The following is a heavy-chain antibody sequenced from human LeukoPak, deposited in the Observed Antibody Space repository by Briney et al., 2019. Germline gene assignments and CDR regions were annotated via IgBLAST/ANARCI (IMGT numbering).Heavy chain of an antibody. CDR3: TSWGDTTAEYFQR. CDR2: INPDGRDT. D-gene: IGHD2-21*02. Sequence: GGSLRLSCVVSGFTFNRCWMNWVRQAPGKGLEWVAHINPDGRDTYYVDSVKGRFTISRDNAQNSMYPQMNSLRVEDTAVYYCTSWGDTTAEYFQRWGQGTLVTVSS. V-gene: IGHV3-7*01. CDR1: GFTFNRCW. J-gene: IGHJ1*01.